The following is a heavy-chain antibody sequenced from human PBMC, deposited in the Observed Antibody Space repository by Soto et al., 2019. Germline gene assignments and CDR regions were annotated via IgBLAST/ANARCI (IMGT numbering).Heavy chain of an antibody. V-gene: IGHV3-33*05. D-gene: IGHD3-16*01. CDR2: TSYDGSNN. Sequence: QVQLVESGGGVVQPGTSLRLSCVGSGFTFRSYVIHCVRQAPGKGLEWVALTSYDGSNNFYGDSVKGRFNISRHNYRNTVELQMDSLTFEDNAFYYCAGWGKTGGLDGWGQGTLVSVSS. J-gene: IGHJ4*02. CDR3: AGWGKTGGLDG. CDR1: GFTFRSYV.